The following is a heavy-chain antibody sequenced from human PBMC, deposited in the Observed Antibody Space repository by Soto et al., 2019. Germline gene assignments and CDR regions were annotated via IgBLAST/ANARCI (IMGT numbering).Heavy chain of an antibody. CDR2: IYYAGNT. J-gene: IGHJ3*02. V-gene: IGHV4-59*01. CDR1: AGSINNYY. CDR3: ARDRGGVGARVAFDI. Sequence: SETLSLTCTVSAGSINNYYWSWIRQPPGKGLEWIGYIYYAGNTNYNPSLKSRVTISVDTSKTQLSLNLRSMTAADTAVYYCARDRGGVGARVAFDIWGQGTMVTVSS. D-gene: IGHD1-26*01.